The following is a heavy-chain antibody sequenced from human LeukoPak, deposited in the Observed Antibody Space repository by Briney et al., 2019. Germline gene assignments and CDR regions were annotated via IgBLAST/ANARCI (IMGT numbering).Heavy chain of an antibody. D-gene: IGHD6-19*01. CDR2: ISYDGSNK. V-gene: IGHV3-30*18. CDR1: GITFSSYG. J-gene: IGHJ4*02. Sequence: HAGGSLRLSCAASGITFSSYGMHWVRQAPGKGLEWVAVISYDGSNKYYADSVKGRFTISRDNSKNTLYLQMNSLRAEDTAVYYCAKDVAVAGPYYFDYWGQGTLVTVSS. CDR3: AKDVAVAGPYYFDY.